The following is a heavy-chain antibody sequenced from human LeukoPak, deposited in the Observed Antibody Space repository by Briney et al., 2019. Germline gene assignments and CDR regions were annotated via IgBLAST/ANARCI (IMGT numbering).Heavy chain of an antibody. CDR1: GFTFSSYS. Sequence: GGSLRLSCAASGFTFSSYSMNWVRQAPGKGLEWVSSISSSSSYIYYADSVKGRFTISRDNAKNSLYLQMNSLRAEDTAVYYCAGGCGGDCVGAFDIWGQGTMVTVSS. V-gene: IGHV3-21*01. D-gene: IGHD2-21*01. CDR2: ISSSSSYI. CDR3: AGGCGGDCVGAFDI. J-gene: IGHJ3*02.